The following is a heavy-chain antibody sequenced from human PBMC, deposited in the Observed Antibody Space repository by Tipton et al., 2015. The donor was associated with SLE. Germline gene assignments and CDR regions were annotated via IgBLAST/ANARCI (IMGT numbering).Heavy chain of an antibody. V-gene: IGHV3-7*01. Sequence: SLRLSCAASGFTISSSWMNWVRQAPGKGLEWVANIKQDGSEKYYVDSVKGRFTISRDNAKNSLYLQMNSLRAEDTAVYYCARDVKGLDVDYWGQGTLVTVSS. CDR3: ARDVKGLDVDY. CDR1: GFTISSSW. D-gene: IGHD5-12*01. CDR2: IKQDGSEK. J-gene: IGHJ4*02.